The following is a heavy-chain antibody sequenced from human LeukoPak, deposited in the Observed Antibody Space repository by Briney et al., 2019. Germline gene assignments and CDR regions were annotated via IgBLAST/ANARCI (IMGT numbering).Heavy chain of an antibody. CDR3: ALPRRDYDSSGSAFDI. Sequence: SVKVSCKASGGTFSSYAISWVRQAPGQGLEWMGGIIPIFGTANYAQKFQGRVTITADESTSTAYMELSSLRSEDTAVYYRALPRRDYDSSGSAFDIWGQGTMVTVSS. CDR1: GGTFSSYA. D-gene: IGHD3-22*01. J-gene: IGHJ3*02. CDR2: IIPIFGTA. V-gene: IGHV1-69*13.